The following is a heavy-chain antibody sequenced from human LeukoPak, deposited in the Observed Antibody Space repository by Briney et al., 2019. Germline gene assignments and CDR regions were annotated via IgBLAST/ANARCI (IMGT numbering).Heavy chain of an antibody. CDR2: ISGSGGST. J-gene: IGHJ4*02. V-gene: IGHV3-23*01. Sequence: GRSLRLSCAASGFTFSSYAMSWVRQAPGKGLEWVSAISGSGGSTYYADSVKGRFTISRDNSKNTLYLQMNSLRAEDTAVYYCAKDSCSGGSCYSELDYWGQGTLVTVSS. D-gene: IGHD2-15*01. CDR1: GFTFSSYA. CDR3: AKDSCSGGSCYSELDY.